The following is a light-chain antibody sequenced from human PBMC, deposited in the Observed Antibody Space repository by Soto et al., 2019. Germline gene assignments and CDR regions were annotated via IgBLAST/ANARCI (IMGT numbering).Light chain of an antibody. V-gene: IGKV1-5*03. Sequence: DIQMTQSPSTLSASVGDRVTITCRASQSISRWVAWYQQKPGKAPKLLIYKASSLESVVPSRFSGSGSGTEFTLTISSLQPDAFAAYYCQQYNSYWTFGQGTKVAIK. CDR3: QQYNSYWT. J-gene: IGKJ1*01. CDR1: QSISRW. CDR2: KAS.